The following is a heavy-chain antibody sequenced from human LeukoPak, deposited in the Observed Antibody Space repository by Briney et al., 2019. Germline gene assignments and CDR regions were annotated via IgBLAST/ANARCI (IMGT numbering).Heavy chain of an antibody. Sequence: GGSLRLSCATSGFTFSSYAMNWVRQAPGKGLDWVSAISDSGVTTYHSDSVKGRFTISRDNSKNTLSLQMNSLRAEDTAVYYCATGYCSSTSCRKDYWGQGTLVTVSS. CDR1: GFTFSSYA. D-gene: IGHD2-2*01. CDR3: ATGYCSSTSCRKDY. V-gene: IGHV3-23*01. J-gene: IGHJ4*02. CDR2: ISDSGVTT.